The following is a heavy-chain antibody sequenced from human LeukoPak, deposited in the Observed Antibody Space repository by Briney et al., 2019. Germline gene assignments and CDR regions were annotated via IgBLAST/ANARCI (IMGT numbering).Heavy chain of an antibody. Sequence: GASVKVSCKASGYTFTSYGISWVRQAPGQGLEWMGWISAYNGNTNYAQKLQGRVTMTTDTSTSTAYMELRSLRSDDTAVYYCARAPQTRWRATTVFDYWGQGTLVTVSS. CDR1: GYTFTSYG. J-gene: IGHJ4*02. D-gene: IGHD4-23*01. CDR3: ARAPQTRWRATTVFDY. V-gene: IGHV1-18*01. CDR2: ISAYNGNT.